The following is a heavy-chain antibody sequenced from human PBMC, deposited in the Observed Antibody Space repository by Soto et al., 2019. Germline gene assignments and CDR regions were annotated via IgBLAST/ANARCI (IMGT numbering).Heavy chain of an antibody. D-gene: IGHD1-26*01. CDR1: GYSISRSNW. V-gene: IGHV4-28*01. J-gene: IGHJ4*02. Sequence: QVQLQESGPGLVKPSDTLSLTCAVSGYSISRSNWWGWIRQPPGKGLEWIGYIYYSGTTYYNPSLKSRVTMSVDTSKNQLSLKLTSVTAVDTAVYYCARREIQGPIDYWGQGTLVTVSS. CDR3: ARREIQGPIDY. CDR2: IYYSGTT.